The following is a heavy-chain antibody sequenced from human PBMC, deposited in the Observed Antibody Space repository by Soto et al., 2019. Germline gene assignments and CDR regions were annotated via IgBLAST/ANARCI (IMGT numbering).Heavy chain of an antibody. CDR2: MNPNSGNT. CDR1: GYTFTSYD. D-gene: IGHD4-17*01. J-gene: IGHJ6*03. Sequence: ASVKVACKASGYTFTSYDINWVRQATGEGIEWMGWMNPNSGNTGYAQKFQGRVTMTRNTSISTAYMELSSLRSEDTAVYYCARLIYGDPPYYYYYMDVWGKGTTVTVSS. CDR3: ARLIYGDPPYYYYYMDV. V-gene: IGHV1-8*01.